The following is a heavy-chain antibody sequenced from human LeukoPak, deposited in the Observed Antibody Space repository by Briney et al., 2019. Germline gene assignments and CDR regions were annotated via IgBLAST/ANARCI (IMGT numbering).Heavy chain of an antibody. Sequence: GASVKVSCKTSAYTFTRYGVSWVRQAPGQRLEWMGWISTYNYNTNYAQKFRGRVTLTKDTSTSTVYMELRSLRSDDTAIYYCARQVDTTMALPDYWGHGTLVTVSS. CDR1: AYTFTRYG. V-gene: IGHV1-18*01. J-gene: IGHJ4*01. D-gene: IGHD5-18*01. CDR2: ISTYNYNT. CDR3: ARQVDTTMALPDY.